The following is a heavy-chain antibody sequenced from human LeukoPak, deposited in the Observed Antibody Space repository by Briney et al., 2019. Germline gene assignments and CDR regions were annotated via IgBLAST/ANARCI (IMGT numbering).Heavy chain of an antibody. D-gene: IGHD5-24*01. CDR3: ARGEMATIED. J-gene: IGHJ4*02. V-gene: IGHV4-59*01. Sequence: SETLSLTCTVSGGSISSYYWSWIRQPPGKGLEWIGYIYYSGSTNHNPSLKSRVTISVDTSKNQFSLKLSSVTAADTAVYYCARGEMATIEDWGQGTLVTVSS. CDR2: IYYSGST. CDR1: GGSISSYY.